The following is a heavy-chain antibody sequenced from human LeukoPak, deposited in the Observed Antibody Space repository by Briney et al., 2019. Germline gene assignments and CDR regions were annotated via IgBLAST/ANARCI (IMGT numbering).Heavy chain of an antibody. CDR3: ARARIAAAGAEKIYYFDY. V-gene: IGHV4-30-2*01. CDR2: IYHSGST. J-gene: IGHJ4*02. Sequence: SETLSLTCAVSGGSISSGGYSWSWIRQPPGKGLEWIGYIYHSGSTYYNPSLKSRVTISVDKSKNQFSLKLSSVTAADTAVYYCARARIAAAGAEKIYYFDYWGQGTLVTVSS. D-gene: IGHD6-13*01. CDR1: GGSISSGGYS.